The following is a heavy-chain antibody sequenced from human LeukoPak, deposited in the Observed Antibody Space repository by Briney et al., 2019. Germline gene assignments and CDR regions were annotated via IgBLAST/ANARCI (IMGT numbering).Heavy chain of an antibody. CDR2: ISGSGGST. Sequence: GGSLRLSCAASGFTFNTYWMHWVRQAPGKGLEWVSAISGSGGSTYYADSVKGRFTISRDNSKNTLYLQMNSLRAEDTAVYYCAKVRSVAGTPFDYWGQGTLVTVSS. CDR3: AKVRSVAGTPFDY. J-gene: IGHJ4*02. CDR1: GFTFNTYW. D-gene: IGHD6-19*01. V-gene: IGHV3-23*01.